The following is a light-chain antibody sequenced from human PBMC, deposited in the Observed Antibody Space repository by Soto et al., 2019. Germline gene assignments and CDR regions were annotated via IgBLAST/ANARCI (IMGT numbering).Light chain of an antibody. CDR1: PSVSSSY. CDR2: GAS. J-gene: IGKJ3*01. Sequence: EVVVTQSPATLSVSPGERATLSCRASPSVSSSYLAWYQQKPGQAPRLLIYGASSRATGIPDRFSGSGSGTDFTLTISRLEPEDFAVYYCQQYGSSPEFTFGPGTKVDIK. V-gene: IGKV3-20*01. CDR3: QQYGSSPEFT.